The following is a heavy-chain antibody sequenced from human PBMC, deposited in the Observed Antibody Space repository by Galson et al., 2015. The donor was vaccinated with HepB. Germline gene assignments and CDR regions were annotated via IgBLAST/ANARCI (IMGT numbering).Heavy chain of an antibody. D-gene: IGHD6-19*01. V-gene: IGHV4-59*01. Sequence: SETLSLTCTVSGGSISSYYWSWIRQPPGKGLEWIGYIYYSGSTNYNPSLKSRVTISVDTSKNQFSLKLSSVTAADTAVYYCARALSSGWYVYYFDYWGQGTLVTVSS. CDR3: ARALSSGWYVYYFDY. CDR2: IYYSGST. CDR1: GGSISSYY. J-gene: IGHJ4*02.